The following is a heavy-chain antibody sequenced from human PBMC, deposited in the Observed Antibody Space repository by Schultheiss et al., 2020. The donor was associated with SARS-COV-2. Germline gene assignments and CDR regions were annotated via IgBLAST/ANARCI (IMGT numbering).Heavy chain of an antibody. V-gene: IGHV3-66*01. D-gene: IGHD6-6*01. CDR1: GFTVSSNY. CDR3: AKDLYSSYDY. CDR2: IYSGGST. J-gene: IGHJ4*02. Sequence: GGSLRLSCAASGFTVSSNYMSWVRQAPGKGLEWVSVIYSGGSTYYADSVKGRFTISRDNSKNTVYLQMSSLRAEDTAVYYCAKDLYSSYDYWGQGTLVTVSS.